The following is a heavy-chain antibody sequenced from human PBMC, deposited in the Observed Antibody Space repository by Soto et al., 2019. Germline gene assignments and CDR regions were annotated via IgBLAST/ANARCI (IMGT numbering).Heavy chain of an antibody. J-gene: IGHJ6*02. V-gene: IGHV1-69*01. D-gene: IGHD5-18*01. CDR3: ARALGQPSDTYGMDV. CDR1: GGTFSSYA. CDR2: IIPIFGTA. Sequence: QVQLVQSGAEVKKPGSSVKVSCKASGGTFSSYAISWVRQAPGQGLEWMGGIIPIFGTANYAQKFQGRVTITADESTITAYMELSRLRSEDRAVYYCARALGQPSDTYGMDVWGHGTTVTVSS.